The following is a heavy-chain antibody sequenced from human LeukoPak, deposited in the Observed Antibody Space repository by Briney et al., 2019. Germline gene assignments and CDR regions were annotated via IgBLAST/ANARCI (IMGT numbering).Heavy chain of an antibody. V-gene: IGHV5-51*01. CDR2: IYPGDSDT. D-gene: IGHD4-17*01. CDR1: GYSFTSYW. J-gene: IGHJ4*02. CDR3: ARLNGDPAGLFDY. Sequence: GESLKISCKGSGYSFTSYWIGWVRQMPGKGLEWMGIIYPGDSDTRYSPSFQVHVTISADKSISTAYLQWSSLKASDTAMYYRARLNGDPAGLFDYWGQGTLVTVSS.